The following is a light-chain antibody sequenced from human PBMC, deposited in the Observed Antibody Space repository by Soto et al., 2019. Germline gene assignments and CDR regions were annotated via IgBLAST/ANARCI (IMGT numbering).Light chain of an antibody. CDR2: GAS. J-gene: IGKJ4*01. Sequence: EIVLTQSPGTLSLSPGERATLSCRASQSVNRDYLAWYQQKPGQAPRLLIYGASSRATGIPDRFSGSGSGTDFTLTISRLEPEDFGVYYCQQYESSLTFGGGTKVDIK. V-gene: IGKV3-20*01. CDR3: QQYESSLT. CDR1: QSVNRDY.